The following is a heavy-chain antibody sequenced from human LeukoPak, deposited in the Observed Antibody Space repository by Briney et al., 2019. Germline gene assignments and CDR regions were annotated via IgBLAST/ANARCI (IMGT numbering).Heavy chain of an antibody. J-gene: IGHJ4*02. CDR3: AKDKLAYCSGCSCYYFDY. CDR1: GFTFSSYA. V-gene: IGHV3-23*01. D-gene: IGHD2-15*01. CDR2: ISGSGGST. Sequence: GGSLRLSCAASGFTFSSYAMSWVRQAPGKGLEWVSAISGSGGSTYYADSVKGRFTISRDNSKNTLYLQMNSLRAEDTAVYYCAKDKLAYCSGCSCYYFDYWGQGTLATVSS.